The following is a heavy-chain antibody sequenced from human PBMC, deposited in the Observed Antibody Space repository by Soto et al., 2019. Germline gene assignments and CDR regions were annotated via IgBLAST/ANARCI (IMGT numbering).Heavy chain of an antibody. Sequence: QVQLQESGPGLVKPSETLSLTCTVSGDSIIPYYWSWIRQPPRKGLEWIGYIYFNGSTNYNPSLESRVTISVDTSKNQFSLKLSSATATDTAVYYCARGRVGELFQPYYCDYWGQGTLVPVSS. CDR1: GDSIIPYY. V-gene: IGHV4-59*08. CDR3: ARGRVGELFQPYYCDY. J-gene: IGHJ4*02. D-gene: IGHD3-10*01. CDR2: IYFNGST.